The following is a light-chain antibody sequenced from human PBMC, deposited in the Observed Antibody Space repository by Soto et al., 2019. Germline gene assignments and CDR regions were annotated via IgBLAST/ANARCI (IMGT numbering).Light chain of an antibody. J-gene: IGKJ5*01. Sequence: DFVMTQAPDSLAVSLGERATINCKSSQSVLYNSNNKNHLGWFQQKPGHPPKLLIYGASFRPSGVPDRFSGSGSGTDFTLTISSLQAEDVAVYYCQQYYDSPLTFGQGTRLEIK. V-gene: IGKV4-1*01. CDR3: QQYYDSPLT. CDR2: GAS. CDR1: QSVLYNSNNKNH.